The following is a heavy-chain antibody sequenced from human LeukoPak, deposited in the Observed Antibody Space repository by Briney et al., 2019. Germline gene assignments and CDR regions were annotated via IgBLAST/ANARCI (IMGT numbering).Heavy chain of an antibody. V-gene: IGHV1-2*06. CDR1: GYTFTSYG. Sequence: GASVKVSCKASGYTFTSYGISWVRQAPGQGLEWMGRINPNSGHTNYAQNFQGRVTMTRDTSISTAYMELSRLRSDDTAVYYCARDRVASDAFDIWGQGTMVTVSS. J-gene: IGHJ3*02. CDR3: ARDRVASDAFDI. D-gene: IGHD2-15*01. CDR2: INPNSGHT.